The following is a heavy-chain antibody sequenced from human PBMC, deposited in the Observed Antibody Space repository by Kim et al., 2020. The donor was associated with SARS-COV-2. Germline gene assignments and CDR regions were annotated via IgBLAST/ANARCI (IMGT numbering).Heavy chain of an antibody. J-gene: IGHJ4*02. V-gene: IGHV3-11*04. Sequence: KGRFTIARDNAKNPLYLQMNSLGAEDTAGYFCARDLVYYDSSGFPDYFDYWGQGTLVTVSS. D-gene: IGHD3-22*01. CDR3: ARDLVYYDSSGFPDYFDY.